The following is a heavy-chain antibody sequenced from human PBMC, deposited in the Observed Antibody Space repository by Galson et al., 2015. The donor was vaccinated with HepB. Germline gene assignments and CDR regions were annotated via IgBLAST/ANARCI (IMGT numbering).Heavy chain of an antibody. J-gene: IGHJ4*02. Sequence: SLRLSCAASGFTFSSYGMHWVRQAPGKGLEWVAVISYDGSNKYYADSVKGRFTISRDNSKNTLSLQMNSLRAEETAVYYCAKAWLQFSLPTMYFDYWGQGTLVTVSS. CDR3: AKAWLQFSLPTMYFDY. V-gene: IGHV3-30*18. CDR2: ISYDGSNK. D-gene: IGHD5-24*01. CDR1: GFTFSSYG.